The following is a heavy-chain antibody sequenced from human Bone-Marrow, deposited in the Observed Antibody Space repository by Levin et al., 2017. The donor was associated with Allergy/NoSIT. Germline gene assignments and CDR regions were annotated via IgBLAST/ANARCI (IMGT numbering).Heavy chain of an antibody. CDR2: FDDSGTS. CDR1: DVSIKTYY. J-gene: IGHJ6*02. Sequence: SQTLSLTCAVSDVSIKTYYWSWVRQSPERGLEWIGYFDDSGTSAYNPSFKSRATISIDMSNNRFSLELTSVTAADTAVYYCTESRFSSSWYGAGMAVWGQGATVIVS. D-gene: IGHD6-13*01. V-gene: IGHV4-4*09. CDR3: TESRFSSSWYGAGMAV.